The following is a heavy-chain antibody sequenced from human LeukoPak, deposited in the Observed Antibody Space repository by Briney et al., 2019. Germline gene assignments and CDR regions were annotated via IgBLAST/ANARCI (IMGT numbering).Heavy chain of an antibody. J-gene: IGHJ4*02. CDR3: ARVYGSGNDY. D-gene: IGHD3-10*01. Sequence: SDTVSLTCTVSGHSISSYYWSWMRQPPGKGLEWMGYIYYSGSNNYNPALKSRITISVEPSKNQFSLKLSSVTAADTAVYYCARVYGSGNDYWGQGTLVTVSS. V-gene: IGHV4-59*07. CDR1: GHSISSYY. CDR2: IYYSGSN.